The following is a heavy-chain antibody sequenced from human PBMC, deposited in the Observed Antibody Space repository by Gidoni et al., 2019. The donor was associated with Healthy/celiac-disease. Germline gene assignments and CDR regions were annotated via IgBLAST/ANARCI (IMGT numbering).Heavy chain of an antibody. CDR2: ITSSGSTV. V-gene: IGHV3-48*02. CDR1: GFTFSSYS. D-gene: IGHD2-2*01. J-gene: IGHJ6*02. Sequence: EVLLVESGGGLVQPGGSLRLSCAASGFTFSSYSMNCGRQAPGKGLEWVSYITSSGSTVYYADSVKGRFTISRDNAKNSLYLQMNSLRDEDTAVYYCARDGLSVPAARGHYYYYGMDVWGQGTTVTVSS. CDR3: ARDGLSVPAARGHYYYYGMDV.